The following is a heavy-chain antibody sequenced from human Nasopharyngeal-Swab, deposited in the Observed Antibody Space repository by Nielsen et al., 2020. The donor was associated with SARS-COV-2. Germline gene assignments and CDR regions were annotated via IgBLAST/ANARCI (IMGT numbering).Heavy chain of an antibody. CDR2: INNNGGST. CDR3: ARDIGGYSYGYYYYGMDV. CDR1: GFTFSSYA. V-gene: IGHV3-64*04. J-gene: IGHJ6*02. Sequence: GESLKISCSASGFTFSSYAMHWVRQAPGKGLEYVSGINNNGGSTYYADSVKGRFTISRHNSKNTLYLQMNSLRAEDTAVYYCARDIGGYSYGYYYYGMDVWGQGTTVTVSS. D-gene: IGHD5-18*01.